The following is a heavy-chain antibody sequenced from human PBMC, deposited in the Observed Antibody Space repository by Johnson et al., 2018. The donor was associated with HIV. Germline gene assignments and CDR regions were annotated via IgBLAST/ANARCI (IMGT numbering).Heavy chain of an antibody. CDR1: GFTFSSYG. CDR3: AKDLPRIRIPTKDDAFDI. D-gene: IGHD1-26*01. J-gene: IGHJ3*02. V-gene: IGHV3-30*02. CDR2: IRYDGRNK. Sequence: VQLVESGGGVVQPGGSLRLSCAASGFTFSSYGMHWVRQAPGKGLEWVAFIRYDGRNKYYADYVKGRFTISRDNSKNTLYLQMNSLRAEDTAVYYCAKDLPRIRIPTKDDAFDIWGQGTMVTVSS.